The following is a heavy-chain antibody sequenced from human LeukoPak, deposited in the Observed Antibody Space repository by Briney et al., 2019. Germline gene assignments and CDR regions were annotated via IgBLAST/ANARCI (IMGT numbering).Heavy chain of an antibody. CDR1: GFTFSSYG. D-gene: IGHD1-1*01. J-gene: IGHJ5*02. CDR3: AKDRGYPYNWFDP. V-gene: IGHV3-30*18. Sequence: GGSLRLSCAASGFTFSSYGMHWVRQAPGKGLEWVAVISYDGSNKYYADSVKGRFTISRDNSKNTLHLQMNSLRAEDTAVYYCAKDRGYPYNWFDPWGQGTLVTVSS. CDR2: ISYDGSNK.